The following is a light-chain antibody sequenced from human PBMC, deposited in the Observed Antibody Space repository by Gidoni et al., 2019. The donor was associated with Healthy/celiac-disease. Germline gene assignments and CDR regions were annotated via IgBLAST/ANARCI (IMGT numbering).Light chain of an antibody. Sequence: SYELTQLPSVSLSPGQTASITCSGDKLGDKYACWYQQKPGQSPVLVIYQDSKRPSGIPERFSGSNSGNTATLTISGTQAMDEDDYYCQAWDSSTVVFGGGTKLTVL. CDR1: KLGDKY. CDR2: QDS. V-gene: IGLV3-1*01. CDR3: QAWDSSTVV. J-gene: IGLJ2*01.